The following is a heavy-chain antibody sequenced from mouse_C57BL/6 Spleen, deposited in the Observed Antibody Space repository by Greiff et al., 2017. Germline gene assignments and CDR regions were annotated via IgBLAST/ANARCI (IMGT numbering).Heavy chain of an antibody. CDR2: FYPGSCSI. CDR3: ARHEDRETGTGYFDY. Sequence: QVQLQQSGAELVKPGASVKLSCKASGYTFTEYTIHWVKQRSGQGLEWIGWFYPGSCSIKYNEKFKDKDTLTADNSSRTVYMVLNRLTSEGSAVYFWARHEDRETGTGYFDYWGQGTTLTVSS. D-gene: IGHD4-1*01. J-gene: IGHJ2*01. CDR1: GYTFTEYT. V-gene: IGHV1-62-2*01.